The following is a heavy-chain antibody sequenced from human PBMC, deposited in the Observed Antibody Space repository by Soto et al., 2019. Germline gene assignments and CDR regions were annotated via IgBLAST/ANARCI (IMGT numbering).Heavy chain of an antibody. D-gene: IGHD3-3*01. V-gene: IGHV1-24*01. CDR3: ATGFGVVHYMDV. CDR1: GYTLTELS. CDR2: FDPEDGET. Sequence: ASVKVSCKVSGYTLTELSMHWVRQAPGKGLEWIGGFDPEDGETIYAQKFQGRVTMTEDTSTDTAYMELSSLRSEDTAVYYCATGFGVVHYMDVWGKGTTVTVSS. J-gene: IGHJ6*03.